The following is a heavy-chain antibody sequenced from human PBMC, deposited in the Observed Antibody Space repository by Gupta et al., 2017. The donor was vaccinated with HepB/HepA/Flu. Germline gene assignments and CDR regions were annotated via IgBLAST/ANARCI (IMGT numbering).Heavy chain of an antibody. Sequence: EVQLVESGGGLVLPGGSLRLSCAASSFDFSSSWMSWVRQAPGKGLEWVATITEEGSDKYYVDSVKGRFTISRDSAKNSLYLQMNNLRADDTAVYFCAKITDGYWGQGTLVIVSS. CDR2: ITEEGSDK. V-gene: IGHV3-7*01. CDR3: AKITDGY. D-gene: IGHD1-20*01. J-gene: IGHJ4*02. CDR1: SFDFSSSW.